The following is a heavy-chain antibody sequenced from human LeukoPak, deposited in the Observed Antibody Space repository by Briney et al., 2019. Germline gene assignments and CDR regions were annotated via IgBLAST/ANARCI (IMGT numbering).Heavy chain of an antibody. J-gene: IGHJ6*04. CDR3: ATVYGSIAAAGTRDYYGMDV. V-gene: IGHV1-24*01. CDR2: FDPEDGET. D-gene: IGHD6-13*01. CDR1: GYTLTELS. Sequence: GASVKVSCKVSGYTLTELSMHWVRQAPGNGLEWMGGFDPEDGETIYAQKFQGRVTMTEDTSTDTAYMELSSLRSEDTAVYYCATVYGSIAAAGTRDYYGMDVWGKGTTVTVSS.